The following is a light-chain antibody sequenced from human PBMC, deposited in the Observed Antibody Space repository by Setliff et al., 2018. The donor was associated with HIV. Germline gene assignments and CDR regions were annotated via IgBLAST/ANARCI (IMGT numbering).Light chain of an antibody. CDR3: CSYAGSGTLYV. J-gene: IGLJ1*01. Sequence: QSVLTQPASVSGSPGQSITISCTGTSSDVGSYKLVSWYQQHPGKAPKVMIYEVTKRPSGVSNRFSGSKSANTASLTISGLRAEDEADYYCCSYAGSGTLYVFGTGTKVTVL. CDR1: SSDVGSYKL. CDR2: EVT. V-gene: IGLV2-23*02.